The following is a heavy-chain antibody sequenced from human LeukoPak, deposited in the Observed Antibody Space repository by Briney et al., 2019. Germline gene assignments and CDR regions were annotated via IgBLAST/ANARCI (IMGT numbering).Heavy chain of an antibody. J-gene: IGHJ4*02. Sequence: ASVKVSCKAFGYTITGYYIHWVRQAPGQGLEWMGWINPNNGGTNSAQKFQGRVTMTRDTSIGTAYMELNRLTYDDTAVYYCGRDRHWNQSNFDYWGQGTLVTVS. CDR2: INPNNGGT. CDR3: GRDRHWNQSNFDY. D-gene: IGHD1-1*01. V-gene: IGHV1-2*02. CDR1: GYTITGYY.